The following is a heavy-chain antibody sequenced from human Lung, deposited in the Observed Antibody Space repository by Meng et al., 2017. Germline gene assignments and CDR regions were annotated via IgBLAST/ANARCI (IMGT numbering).Heavy chain of an antibody. J-gene: IGHJ4*02. Sequence: QVHLKQWGAGLLQPSAPLSLPCVVSGGSFSDYYWSWIRQPPGKGLEWIGEINHSGSTTYNPSLESRATISVDTSQNNLSLKLSSVTAADSAVYYCARGPTTMAHDFDYWGQGTLVTVPS. CDR3: ARGPTTMAHDFDY. CDR1: GGSFSDYY. D-gene: IGHD4-11*01. V-gene: IGHV4-34*01. CDR2: INHSGST.